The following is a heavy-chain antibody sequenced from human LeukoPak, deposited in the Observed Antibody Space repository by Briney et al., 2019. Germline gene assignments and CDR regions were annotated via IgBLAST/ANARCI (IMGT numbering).Heavy chain of an antibody. CDR3: AKTTRYGDYDSYYYYYMDV. CDR2: IYTSGST. Sequence: SETLSLTCTVSGGSISSYYWSWIRQPPGKGLEWIGYIYTSGSTNYNPSLKSRVTISVDTSKNQFSLKLSSVTPADTAVYYRAKTTRYGDYDSYYYYYMDVWGKGTTVTVSS. D-gene: IGHD4-17*01. J-gene: IGHJ6*03. V-gene: IGHV4-4*09. CDR1: GGSISSYY.